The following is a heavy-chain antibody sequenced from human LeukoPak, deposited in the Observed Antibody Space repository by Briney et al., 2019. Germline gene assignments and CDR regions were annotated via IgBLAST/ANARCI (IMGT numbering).Heavy chain of an antibody. J-gene: IGHJ4*02. Sequence: GGSLRLSCAASGFTFSSYSMNWVRQAPGKGLEWVSSISSSSSYIYYADSVKGRFTISRDNSKNTLYLQMNSLRAEDTAVYYCATAHDDSGFDYWGQGTLVTVSS. V-gene: IGHV3-21*01. CDR3: ATAHDDSGFDY. CDR1: GFTFSSYS. CDR2: ISSSSSYI. D-gene: IGHD3-22*01.